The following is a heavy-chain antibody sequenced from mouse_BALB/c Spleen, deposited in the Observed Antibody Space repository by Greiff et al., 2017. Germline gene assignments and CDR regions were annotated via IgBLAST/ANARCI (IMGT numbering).Heavy chain of an antibody. CDR1: GFTFSDYY. J-gene: IGHJ3*01. CDR2: ISDGGSYT. CDR3: ARDRIYYDYDNWFAY. D-gene: IGHD2-4*01. V-gene: IGHV5-4*02. Sequence: EVKLVESGGGLVKPGGSLKLSCAASGFTFSDYYMYWVRQTPEKRLEWVATISDGGSYTYYPDSVKGRFTISRDNAKNNLYLQMSGLKSEDTAMYYGARDRIYYDYDNWFAYWGQGTLVTVSA.